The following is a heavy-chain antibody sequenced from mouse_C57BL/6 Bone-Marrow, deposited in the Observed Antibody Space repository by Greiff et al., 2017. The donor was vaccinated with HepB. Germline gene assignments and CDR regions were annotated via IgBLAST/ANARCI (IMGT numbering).Heavy chain of an antibody. D-gene: IGHD2-13*01. V-gene: IGHV5-12*01. CDR3: ARHAGEKDYAMDY. Sequence: EVQGVESGGGLVQPGGSLKLSCAASGFTFSDYYMYWVRQTPEKRLEWVAYISNGGGSTYYPDTVKGRFTISRDNAKNTLYLQMSRLKSEDTAMYYCARHAGEKDYAMDYWGQGTSVTVSS. J-gene: IGHJ4*01. CDR1: GFTFSDYY. CDR2: ISNGGGST.